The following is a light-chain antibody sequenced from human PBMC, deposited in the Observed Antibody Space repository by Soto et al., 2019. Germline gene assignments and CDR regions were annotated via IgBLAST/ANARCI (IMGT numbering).Light chain of an antibody. J-gene: IGKJ1*01. CDR2: AAS. V-gene: IGKV1-9*01. CDR3: QQYYSYWT. CDR1: QSISSH. Sequence: DIQLTQSPSFLSASVGDRVTITCRASQSISSHLNWYQHKPGKAPELLIYAASSLQSGVPSRFSGNGSGTEFTLTISSLQTDDLATYHCQQYYSYWTFGQGTKVDI.